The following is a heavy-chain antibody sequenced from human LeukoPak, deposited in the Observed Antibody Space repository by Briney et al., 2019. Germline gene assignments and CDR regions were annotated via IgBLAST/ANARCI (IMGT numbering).Heavy chain of an antibody. Sequence: ASVKVSCKASGYTFTSYGISWVRQAPGQGLEWMGWISAYNGNTNYAQKLQGRVTMTTDTSTSTAYMELRSLRSDDTAVYYCARDHTTVTTNRFDPWGQGTLVTVSS. CDR3: ARDHTTVTTNRFDP. CDR1: GYTFTSYG. D-gene: IGHD4-17*01. J-gene: IGHJ5*02. CDR2: ISAYNGNT. V-gene: IGHV1-18*01.